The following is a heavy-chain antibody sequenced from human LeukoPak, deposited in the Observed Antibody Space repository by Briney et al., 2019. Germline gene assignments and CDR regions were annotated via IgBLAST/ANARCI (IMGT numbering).Heavy chain of an antibody. CDR1: GGFISSSSYY. CDR3: AIQSGYYGNYYYMDV. J-gene: IGHJ6*03. V-gene: IGHV4-61*05. Sequence: SETLSLTCTVSGGFISSSSYYWGWIRQPPGKGLEWIGRIYTSGSTNYNPSLKSRVTMSVDTSKNQFSLKLSSVTAADTAVYYCAIQSGYYGNYYYMDVWGKGTTVTVSS. D-gene: IGHD3-3*01. CDR2: IYTSGST.